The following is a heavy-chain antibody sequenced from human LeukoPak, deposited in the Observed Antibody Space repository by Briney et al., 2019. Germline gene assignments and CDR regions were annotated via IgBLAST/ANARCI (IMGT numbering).Heavy chain of an antibody. V-gene: IGHV4-34*01. CDR2: INHSGGST. CDR1: GGSFSGYY. D-gene: IGHD6-13*01. Sequence: SETLSLTCAVYGGSFSGYYWSWIRQPPGKGLEWVGEINHSGGSTNYNPSLKSRVTISVDTSKNQFSLKLSSVTATDTAVYFCARAYSSSWYFNWFDPWGQGTLVTVSS. J-gene: IGHJ5*02. CDR3: ARAYSSSWYFNWFDP.